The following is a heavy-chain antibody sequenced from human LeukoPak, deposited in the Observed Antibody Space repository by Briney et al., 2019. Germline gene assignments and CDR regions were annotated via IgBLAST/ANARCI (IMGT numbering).Heavy chain of an antibody. CDR3: ARGPLHLGLRYFDWSYNWFDP. CDR2: INHSGST. CDR1: GGTFSGYY. V-gene: IGHV4-34*01. D-gene: IGHD3-9*01. Sequence: SEALSLTCAVYGGTFSGYYWSWIRQPPGKGLEWIGEINHSGSTNYNPSLKSRVTISVDTSKNQFSLKLSSVTAADTAVYYCARGPLHLGLRYFDWSYNWFDPWGQGTLVTVSS. J-gene: IGHJ5*02.